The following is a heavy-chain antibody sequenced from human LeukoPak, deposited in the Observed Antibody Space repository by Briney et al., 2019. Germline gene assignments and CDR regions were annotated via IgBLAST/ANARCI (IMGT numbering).Heavy chain of an antibody. CDR1: GFTFSSYG. CDR2: IRYAGSNK. CDR3: AKDGTTYYDFWSGYYTPYYFDY. V-gene: IGHV3-30*02. J-gene: IGHJ4*02. Sequence: GGSLRLSCAASGFTFSSYGMHWVRQAPGKGLEWVAFIRYAGSNKYYADSVKGRFTISRDNSKNTLYLQMNSLRAEDTAVYYCAKDGTTYYDFWSGYYTPYYFDYWGQGTLVTVSS. D-gene: IGHD3-3*01.